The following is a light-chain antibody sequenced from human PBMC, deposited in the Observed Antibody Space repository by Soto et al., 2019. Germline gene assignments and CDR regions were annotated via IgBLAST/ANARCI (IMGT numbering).Light chain of an antibody. Sequence: EIVLTQSPATLSLSPGESATLSCGASQSVRWSYLAWYQQKPGLAPRLLIYDASTRATGIPDRFSGSGSGTDFTLTISRLEPEDSAVYYCQQYGGSPQTFGGGTKLEI. CDR3: QQYGGSPQT. CDR2: DAS. J-gene: IGKJ4*01. CDR1: QSVRWSY. V-gene: IGKV3D-20*01.